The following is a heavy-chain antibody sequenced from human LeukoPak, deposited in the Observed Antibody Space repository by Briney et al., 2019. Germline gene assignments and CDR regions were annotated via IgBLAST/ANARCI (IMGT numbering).Heavy chain of an antibody. CDR1: GYTFTSYG. D-gene: IGHD6-6*01. Sequence: ASVKVSCKASGYTFTSYGISWVRQAPGQGLEWMGWISAYNGNTNYAQKLQGRVTMTTDTSTSTAYMELRSLRSDDTAVYYCAREGLRSIAARRGTRDYMDVWGKGTMVIVSS. V-gene: IGHV1-18*01. J-gene: IGHJ6*03. CDR3: AREGLRSIAARRGTRDYMDV. CDR2: ISAYNGNT.